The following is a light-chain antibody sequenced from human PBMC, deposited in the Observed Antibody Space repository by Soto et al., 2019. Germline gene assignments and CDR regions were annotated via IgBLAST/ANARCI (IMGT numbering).Light chain of an antibody. CDR2: GAS. CDR3: QQYSNWPPWT. CDR1: QSVSTN. V-gene: IGKV3D-15*01. Sequence: IVMTQSPATLSVSPGQRATLSCRASQSVSTNLAWYQQKPGQAPRLLIYGASTRATGIPARFSGSGSGTEFTLPVSGLQSDDFAVYYCQQYSNWPPWTCGQGTRVDFK. J-gene: IGKJ1*01.